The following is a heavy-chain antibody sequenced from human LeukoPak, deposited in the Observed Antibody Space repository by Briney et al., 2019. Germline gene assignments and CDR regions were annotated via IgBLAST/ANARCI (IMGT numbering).Heavy chain of an antibody. Sequence: SETLSLTCTVSGDSISSNSYYWGWIRQPPGKGLEWIGSIYYSGSTYYNPSLKSRVTISLDTSKNQFSLRLTSVTAADTAVYFCARRATGYFYDSSGRVDYWGQGTLVTVSS. V-gene: IGHV4-39*07. CDR1: GDSISSNSYY. CDR2: IYYSGST. CDR3: ARRATGYFYDSSGRVDY. J-gene: IGHJ4*02. D-gene: IGHD3-22*01.